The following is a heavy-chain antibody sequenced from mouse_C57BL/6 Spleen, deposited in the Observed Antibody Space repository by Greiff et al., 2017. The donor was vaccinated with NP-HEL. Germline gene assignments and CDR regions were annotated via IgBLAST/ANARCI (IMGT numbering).Heavy chain of an antibody. V-gene: IGHV1-22*01. J-gene: IGHJ4*01. CDR1: GYTFTDYN. Sequence: EVQLQQSGPELVKPGASVKMSCKASGYTFTDYNMHWVKQSHGKSLEWIGYINPNNGGTSYNQKFKGKATLTVNKSSSTAYMELRSLTSEDSAVYYCARGVHYYGSSYYAMDYWGQGTSVTVSS. D-gene: IGHD1-1*01. CDR2: INPNNGGT. CDR3: ARGVHYYGSSYYAMDY.